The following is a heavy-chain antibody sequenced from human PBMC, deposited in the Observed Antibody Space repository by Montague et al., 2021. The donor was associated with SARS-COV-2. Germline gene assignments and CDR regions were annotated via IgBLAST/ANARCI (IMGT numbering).Heavy chain of an antibody. V-gene: IGHV4-34*01. CDR1: GGSLSGYY. J-gene: IGHJ6*02. D-gene: IGHD3-10*01. CDR2: INHSANT. Sequence: SETLSLTCAVYGGSLSGYYWSWIRQPPEKGLEWIGEINHSANTKYNPSLKSPVTISIDTSKNQFSLKMTSVTAADTATYYCANGIYPSGSYYNRYYYGLNIWGPGTTVIVSS. CDR3: ANGIYPSGSYYNRYYYGLNI.